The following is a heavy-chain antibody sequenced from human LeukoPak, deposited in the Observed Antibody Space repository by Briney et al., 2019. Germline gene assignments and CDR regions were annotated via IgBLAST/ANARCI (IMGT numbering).Heavy chain of an antibody. CDR2: ISGSGGST. D-gene: IGHD6-13*01. CDR1: GFIFSNYA. V-gene: IGHV3-23*01. J-gene: IGHJ5*02. Sequence: GGSLRLSCAASGFIFSNYAMSWVRQAPGKGLEWVSIISGSGGSTYYVDSVKGRFTIFRDNSKNTLYLQMTSLRAEDTAVYYCAKEPGIAAAAQNNWFDPWGQGTLVTVSS. CDR3: AKEPGIAAAAQNNWFDP.